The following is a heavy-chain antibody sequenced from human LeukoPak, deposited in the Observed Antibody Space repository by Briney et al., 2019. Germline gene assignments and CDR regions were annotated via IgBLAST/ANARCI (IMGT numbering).Heavy chain of an antibody. V-gene: IGHV3-23*01. D-gene: IGHD3-22*01. J-gene: IGHJ6*03. Sequence: TGGSLRLSCAASGFTISDHAMTWVRKAPGKGLEWVSAISGGGHSTYYADSVRGRFTISRDNSKNTLSLQMNSLTAEDTAFYFCARDAWGYYDSSGYSFGSQYYMDVWGRGTTVTVSS. CDR3: ARDAWGYYDSSGYSFGSQYYMDV. CDR1: GFTISDHA. CDR2: ISGGGHST.